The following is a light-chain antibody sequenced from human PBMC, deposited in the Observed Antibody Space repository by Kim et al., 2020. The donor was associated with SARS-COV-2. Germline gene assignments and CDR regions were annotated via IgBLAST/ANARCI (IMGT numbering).Light chain of an antibody. CDR2: GAS. CDR3: QQYNNWPPTWT. CDR1: QSVSSN. J-gene: IGKJ1*01. Sequence: EIVMTQSPATLSVSPGERATLSCRASQSVSSNVAWYQQKPGQAPRLLIYGASTRATCIPARFSGSGSGTEFTLTISSLQSEDFAVYYCQQYNNWPPTWTFGQGTKVDI. V-gene: IGKV3-15*01.